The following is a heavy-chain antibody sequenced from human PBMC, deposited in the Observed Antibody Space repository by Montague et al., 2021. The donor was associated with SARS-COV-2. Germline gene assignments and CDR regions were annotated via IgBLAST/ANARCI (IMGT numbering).Heavy chain of an antibody. V-gene: IGHV3-30-3*01. CDR3: ARVYGGSYRGRIGY. CDR2: ISYDGSNK. CDR1: GFTFSSYA. J-gene: IGHJ4*02. D-gene: IGHD1-26*01. Sequence: SLRLSCAASGFTFSSYAMHWVRQAPGKGLEWVAVISYDGSNKYYADSVKGRFTISRDNSKNTLYLQMNSLRAEDTAVYYFARVYGGSYRGRIGYWGQGTLVTVSS.